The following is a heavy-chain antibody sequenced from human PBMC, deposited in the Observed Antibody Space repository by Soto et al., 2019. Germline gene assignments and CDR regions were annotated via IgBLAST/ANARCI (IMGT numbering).Heavy chain of an antibody. D-gene: IGHD5-12*01. Sequence: QLQLQESGPGLVKPSETLSLTCTVSGGSISSSSYYWGWIRQPPGKGLEWIGSIYYSGSTYYNPSLKSRVIISVDTSKNQFSLKLSSVTAADTAVYYCAAAGDSGYDPDAFDIWGQGTMVTVSS. CDR3: AAAGDSGYDPDAFDI. CDR1: GGSISSSSYY. CDR2: IYYSGST. J-gene: IGHJ3*02. V-gene: IGHV4-39*01.